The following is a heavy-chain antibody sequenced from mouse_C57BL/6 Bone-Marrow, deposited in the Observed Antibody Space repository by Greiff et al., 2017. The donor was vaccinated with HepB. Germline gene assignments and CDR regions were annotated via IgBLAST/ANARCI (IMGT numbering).Heavy chain of an antibody. J-gene: IGHJ4*01. CDR1: GPTFTSYG. Sequence: QLKESGAPPARPGASLKLSCKASGPTFTSYGIRWVKQRTGQGLEWIGEIYPRSGNTYYNEKFKGKATLTADKSSSTAYMELRSLTSEDSAVYFCARLGITTVVDYYAMDYWGQGTSVTVSS. V-gene: IGHV1-81*01. D-gene: IGHD1-1*01. CDR2: IYPRSGNT. CDR3: ARLGITTVVDYYAMDY.